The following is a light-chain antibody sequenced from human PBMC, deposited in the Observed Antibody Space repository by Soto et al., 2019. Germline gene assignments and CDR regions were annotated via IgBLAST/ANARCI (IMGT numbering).Light chain of an antibody. Sequence: EIVMPQSPATLSVSPGEPAPLSCRARQRVGINLAWYQQKPGRAPRLLIYGASNRATGIPARFSGSGSGTDFTLTIRSLEPEDLAVYYCHQRQYWPPITVGNGKRLEIK. J-gene: IGKJ5*01. CDR3: HQRQYWPPIT. V-gene: IGKV3D-15*01. CDR2: GAS. CDR1: QRVGIN.